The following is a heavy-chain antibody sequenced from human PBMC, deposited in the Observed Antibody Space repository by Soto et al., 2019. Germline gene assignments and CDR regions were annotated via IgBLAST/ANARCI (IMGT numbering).Heavy chain of an antibody. Sequence: PGGSLRLSCAASGFTFSSYAMTWVRQAPGKGLEWVSGISGSGDSTYYADSVKGRFTISRDNSKNTLFLQMNSLRAEDTAIYYCAKDNRGFAVAGTPLPSRDYWGQGTLVTVSS. CDR1: GFTFSSYA. D-gene: IGHD6-19*01. CDR3: AKDNRGFAVAGTPLPSRDY. J-gene: IGHJ4*02. CDR2: ISGSGDST. V-gene: IGHV3-23*01.